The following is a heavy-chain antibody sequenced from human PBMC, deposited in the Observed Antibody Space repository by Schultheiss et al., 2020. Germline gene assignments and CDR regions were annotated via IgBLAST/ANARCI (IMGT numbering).Heavy chain of an antibody. CDR2: SNHTGGT. CDR1: GGSLSGNY. V-gene: IGHV4-34*01. Sequence: SETLSLTCAVYGGSLSGNYWSWVRQPPGKGLEWIGESNHTGGTYYNPSFKSRVTISVDTSKNQFSLRLNSVTAADTAVYYCARDSRHYYYDSSGYPTSYGMDVWGQGTTVTVSS. J-gene: IGHJ6*02. D-gene: IGHD3-22*01. CDR3: ARDSRHYYYDSSGYPTSYGMDV.